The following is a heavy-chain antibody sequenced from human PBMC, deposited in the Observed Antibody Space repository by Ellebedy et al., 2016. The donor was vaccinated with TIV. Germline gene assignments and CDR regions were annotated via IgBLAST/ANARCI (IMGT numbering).Heavy chain of an antibody. D-gene: IGHD2-2*01. CDR1: GYTFTSFG. V-gene: IGHV1-18*01. CDR3: ARDFHCTSNNCYERPSVYYCDS. CDR2: IGTFSGHT. Sequence: AASVKVPCKASGYTFTSFGITRVRHASGHGPEWMGWIGTFSGHTTYQRKFQGRVTMTTDTFTSTAYMELRSLTSDDTAVYYCARDFHCTSNNCYERPSVYYCDSWGQGTLVTVSS. J-gene: IGHJ4*02.